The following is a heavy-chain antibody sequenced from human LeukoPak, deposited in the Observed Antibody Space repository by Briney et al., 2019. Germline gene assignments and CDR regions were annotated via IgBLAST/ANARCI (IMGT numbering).Heavy chain of an antibody. D-gene: IGHD2-8*01. CDR2: IKQDGSEK. V-gene: IGHV3-7*01. CDR1: GFTFSNYC. J-gene: IGHJ5*02. Sequence: GGSLRHSCAASGFTFSNYCMTWVREAPGKGLEWVANIKQDGSEKNYVDSVKGRFTISRDNAKNLLYLQMNSLRAEDTAVYFCTRDRMRANWFDPWGQGTLVIVSS. CDR3: TRDRMRANWFDP.